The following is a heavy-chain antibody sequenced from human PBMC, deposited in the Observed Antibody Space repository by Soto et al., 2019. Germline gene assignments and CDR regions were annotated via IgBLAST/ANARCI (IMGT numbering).Heavy chain of an antibody. D-gene: IGHD5-12*01. J-gene: IGHJ5*02. CDR1: GFTFSSYG. CDR3: ARDLTDGYDKGFDP. Sequence: GGSLRLSCAASGFTFSSYGMHWVRQAPGKGLEWVSSISSSSSYIYYADSVKGRFTISRDNAKNSLYLQMNSLRAEDTAVYYCARDLTDGYDKGFDPWGQGTLVTVSS. CDR2: ISSSSSYI. V-gene: IGHV3-21*01.